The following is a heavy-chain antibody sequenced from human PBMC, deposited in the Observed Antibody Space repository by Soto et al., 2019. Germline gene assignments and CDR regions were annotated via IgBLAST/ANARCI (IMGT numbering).Heavy chain of an antibody. CDR1: GGSISSGNYY. CDR3: AREYGDPFPSNWFDP. D-gene: IGHD4-17*01. V-gene: IGHV4-31*03. CDR2: IYHSGST. J-gene: IGHJ5*02. Sequence: QVQLQESGPGLVKPSQTLSLTCTVSGGSISSGNYYWSWLRQHTGKGLEWIGYIYHSGSTYYNPSLKSRVTISVDTSKNQFSLKLSSVTAADTAIYYCAREYGDPFPSNWFDPWGQGTLVTVSS.